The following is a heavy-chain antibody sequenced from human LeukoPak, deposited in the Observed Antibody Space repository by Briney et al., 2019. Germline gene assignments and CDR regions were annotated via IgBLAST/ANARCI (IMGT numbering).Heavy chain of an antibody. J-gene: IGHJ6*03. CDR2: IYYTGST. CDR3: ARHPGYYYYYMDV. V-gene: IGHV4-59*08. D-gene: IGHD3-10*01. Sequence: KASETLSLTCTVSGGSISSYYWSWIRQPPGKGLEWIGYIYYTGSTDYNPSLKNRVTIPVDTSKNQFSLKMSSVTAADTAVYYCARHPGYYYYYMDVWGKGTTVTISS. CDR1: GGSISSYY.